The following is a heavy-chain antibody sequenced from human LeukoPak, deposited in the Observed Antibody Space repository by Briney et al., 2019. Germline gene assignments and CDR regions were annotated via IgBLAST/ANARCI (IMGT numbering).Heavy chain of an antibody. J-gene: IGHJ4*02. CDR2: INHSGST. CDR3: ARGRLAASISMFAY. Sequence: SETLSLTCAVYGGSFSGYYWSWIRQPPGKGLEWIGEINHSGSTNYNPSLKSRVTISVDTSKNQFSLKLSSVTAADTAVYYCARGRLAASISMFAYWGQGTLVTASS. V-gene: IGHV4-34*01. CDR1: GGSFSGYY. D-gene: IGHD3-10*01.